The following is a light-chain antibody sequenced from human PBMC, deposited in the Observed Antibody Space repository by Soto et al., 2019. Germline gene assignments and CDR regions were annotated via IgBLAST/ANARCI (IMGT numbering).Light chain of an antibody. CDR3: QQRSTGPHT. V-gene: IGKV3-11*01. Sequence: EVVLTQSPATLSLSPGERGTLSCRASHSISTYLVWYQQKPGQTPRLLMSDATTRATGIPARFSGSGSGTDFTLTISSLEPEDSAVYHCQQRSTGPHTFGQGTKLEIK. CDR2: DAT. J-gene: IGKJ2*01. CDR1: HSISTY.